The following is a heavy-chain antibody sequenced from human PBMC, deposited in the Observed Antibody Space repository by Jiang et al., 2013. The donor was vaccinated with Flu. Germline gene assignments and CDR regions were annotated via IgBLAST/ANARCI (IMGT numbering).Heavy chain of an antibody. CDR2: MNPNSGNT. CDR3: ARPNSGSYYVDY. V-gene: IGHV1-8*01. D-gene: IGHD1-26*01. CDR1: TSYD. J-gene: IGHJ4*02. Sequence: TSYDINWVRQATGQGLEWMGWMNPNSGNTGYAQKFQGRVTMTRNTSISTAYMELSSLRSEDTAVYYCARPNSGSYYVDYWGQGTLVTVSS.